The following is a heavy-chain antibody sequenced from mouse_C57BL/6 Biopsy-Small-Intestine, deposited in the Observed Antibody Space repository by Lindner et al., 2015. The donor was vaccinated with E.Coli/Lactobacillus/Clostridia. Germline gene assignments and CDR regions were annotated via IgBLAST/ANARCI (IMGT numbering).Heavy chain of an antibody. CDR3: ARSYYYGRSLDC. J-gene: IGHJ2*01. Sequence: VQLQESGAELMKPGASVKLSCKATGYTFTGYWTEWVKQRPGHGLEWIGRIFPEDVETTYNGNFKGKATLTADYSSSTAYMELRSLTSEDSAVYFCARSYYYGRSLDCWGQGTTLTVSS. D-gene: IGHD1-1*01. CDR1: GYTFTGYW. V-gene: IGHV1-82*01. CDR2: IFPEDVET.